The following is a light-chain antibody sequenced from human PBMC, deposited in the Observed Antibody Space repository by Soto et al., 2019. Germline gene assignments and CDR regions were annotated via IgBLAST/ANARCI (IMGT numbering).Light chain of an antibody. CDR2: AAS. J-gene: IGKJ3*01. Sequence: DIQMTQSPSSVSASVGDRVTITCRASQGISGYLAWYQQKAGKAPKLLISAASTLQSGVPSRFSGSGSGTYFTLTISSLQPEDFATYFCQQVDSFPFTFGPGTKVDLK. V-gene: IGKV1-12*01. CDR1: QGISGY. CDR3: QQVDSFPFT.